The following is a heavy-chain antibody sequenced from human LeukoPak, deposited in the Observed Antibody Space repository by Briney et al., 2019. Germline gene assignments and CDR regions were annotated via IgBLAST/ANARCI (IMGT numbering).Heavy chain of an antibody. D-gene: IGHD1-26*01. CDR3: ARVLSLEAFRDAFDI. V-gene: IGHV4-31*03. CDR1: GGSISSGGYY. J-gene: IGHJ3*02. CDR2: IYYSGST. Sequence: SQTLSLTCTVSGGSISSGGYYWSWIRQHPGKGLEWIGYIYYSGSTYYNPSLKSRVTISVDTSKNQFSLKLSSVTAADTAVYYCARVLSLEAFRDAFDIWGQGTMVTVSS.